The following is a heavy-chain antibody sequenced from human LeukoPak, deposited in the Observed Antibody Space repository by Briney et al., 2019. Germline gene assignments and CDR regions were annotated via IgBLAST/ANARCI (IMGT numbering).Heavy chain of an antibody. CDR3: ARSPPTYCSGGSCYYYGMDV. V-gene: IGHV4-59*08. J-gene: IGHJ6*02. Sequence: SESLSLTCTVSGGSISSYYWSWIRQPPGKGLEWIGYIYYSGSTNYNPSLKSRVTISVDTSKNQFSLKLSSVTAADTAVYYCARSPPTYCSGGSCYYYGMDVWGQGTTVTVSS. D-gene: IGHD2-15*01. CDR1: GGSISSYY. CDR2: IYYSGST.